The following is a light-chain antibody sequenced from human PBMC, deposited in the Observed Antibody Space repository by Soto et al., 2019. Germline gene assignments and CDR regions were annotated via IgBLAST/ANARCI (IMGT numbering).Light chain of an antibody. CDR2: DTS. J-gene: IGKJ3*01. CDR1: QTVSRH. V-gene: IGKV3-11*01. CDR3: QQRGNWPPGFT. Sequence: EIVLTQSPATLSLSPGERATLSCRASQTVSRHLAWYQQKPGQAPRLLIYDTSNRATGIPARFSGSGSGTDCTLTISGLETEDFAVYYCQQRGNWPPGFTFGPGTTVDMK.